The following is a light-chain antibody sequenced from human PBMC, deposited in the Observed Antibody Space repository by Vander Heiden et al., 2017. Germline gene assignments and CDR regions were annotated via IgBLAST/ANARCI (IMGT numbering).Light chain of an antibody. CDR3: QHYDTSRWT. CDR1: KDVSSSY. CDR2: GAS. Sequence: EIGLTLSPGTLSLSTGGRATLSCRASKDVSSSYLHWYQQKPGQAPRLLIYGASSRNTGIPDRFSGSGSGTDFTLSISRLEPEDFAMYYCQHYDTSRWTFGQGTKVEIK. V-gene: IGKV3-20*01. J-gene: IGKJ1*01.